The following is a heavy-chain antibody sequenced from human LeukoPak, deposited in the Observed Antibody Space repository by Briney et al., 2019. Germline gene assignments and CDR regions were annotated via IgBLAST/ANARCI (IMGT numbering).Heavy chain of an antibody. CDR3: ATMGSSWFDP. CDR1: GYSFTTNW. J-gene: IGHJ5*02. D-gene: IGHD6-6*01. V-gene: IGHV5-51*01. Sequence: GESLKISCKGSGYSFTTNWIGWVRQIPGKGLEWMGIIYPGDSDTRYSPSFQGQVTISAGKSISTAYLQWSSLKASDTAMYYCATMGSSWFDPWGQGTLVTVSS. CDR2: IYPGDSDT.